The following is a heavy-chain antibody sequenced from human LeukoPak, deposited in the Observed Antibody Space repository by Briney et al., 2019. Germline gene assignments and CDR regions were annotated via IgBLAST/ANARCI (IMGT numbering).Heavy chain of an antibody. Sequence: SETLSLTFMVSGGSITSYFWSWLRQPPGKGGEGVGHMYYSGRTKYNPSIKSRVTISVDTSKNQFSLKLSTVTAADTAVYYCAGGPYCGGDCYPNWFDPWGQGTLVTVSS. D-gene: IGHD2-21*02. CDR3: AGGPYCGGDCYPNWFDP. CDR1: GGSITSYF. CDR2: MYYSGRT. J-gene: IGHJ5*02. V-gene: IGHV4-59*01.